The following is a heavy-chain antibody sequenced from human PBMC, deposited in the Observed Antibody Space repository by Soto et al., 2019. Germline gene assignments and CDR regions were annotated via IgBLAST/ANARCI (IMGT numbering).Heavy chain of an antibody. V-gene: IGHV3-74*01. D-gene: IGHD3-22*01. CDR3: ARFEQSYYDSSFDYFDY. Sequence: GGSLRLSCAASGFTFSSYWMHWVRQAPGKGLVWVSRINSDGSSTSYADSVKGRFTISRDNAKNTLYLQMNSLRAEDTAVYYCARFEQSYYDSSFDYFDYWGQGTLVTVSS. CDR1: GFTFSSYW. J-gene: IGHJ4*02. CDR2: INSDGSST.